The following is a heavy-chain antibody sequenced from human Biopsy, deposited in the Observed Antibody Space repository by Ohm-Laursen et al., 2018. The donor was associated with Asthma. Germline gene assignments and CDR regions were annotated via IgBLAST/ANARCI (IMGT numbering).Heavy chain of an antibody. Sequence: SLRLSCSASGFTLSDYYISWIRQAPGKGLEWVSYISSSGNTSTIYYADSVKGRFTISRDNAKNSVYLQMNSLRTEDTAVYYCAKRRGYSGHDNDYWGQGTLVIVSS. D-gene: IGHD5-12*01. CDR2: ISSSGNTSTI. V-gene: IGHV3-11*04. J-gene: IGHJ4*02. CDR1: GFTLSDYY. CDR3: AKRRGYSGHDNDY.